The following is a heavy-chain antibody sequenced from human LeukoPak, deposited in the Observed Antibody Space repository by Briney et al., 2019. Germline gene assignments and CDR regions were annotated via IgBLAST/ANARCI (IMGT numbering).Heavy chain of an antibody. CDR1: GGSISSSSYY. J-gene: IGHJ4*02. CDR3: ARTPALGDYYDSSGYYFDY. CDR2: IYYSGST. D-gene: IGHD3-22*01. Sequence: SETLSLTCTVSGGSISSSSYYWGWIRQPPGKGLEWIGSIYYSGSTYYNPSLKSRVTISVDTSKNQFSLKRSSATAADTAVYYCARTPALGDYYDSSGYYFDYWGQGTLVTVSS. V-gene: IGHV4-39*07.